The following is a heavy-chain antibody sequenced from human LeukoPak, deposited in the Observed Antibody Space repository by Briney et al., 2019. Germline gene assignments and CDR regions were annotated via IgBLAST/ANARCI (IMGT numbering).Heavy chain of an antibody. Sequence: SVKVSCKASGYAFKKYAISWVRQAPGQGLEGLGGISTYNGDTNYAQNFKGRVTMTTDTSTSTAYMELRSLRSDDTAVYYCTRDPSNSSGWYIYFDYWGQGALVTVSS. D-gene: IGHD6-19*01. V-gene: IGHV1-18*01. CDR3: TRDPSNSSGWYIYFDY. CDR2: ISTYNGDT. CDR1: GYAFKKYA. J-gene: IGHJ4*02.